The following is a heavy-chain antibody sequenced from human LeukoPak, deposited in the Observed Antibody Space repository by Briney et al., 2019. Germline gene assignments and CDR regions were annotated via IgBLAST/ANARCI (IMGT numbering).Heavy chain of an antibody. CDR2: INHSVST. CDR3: ARGGTGLRYFDWFLDAFDI. D-gene: IGHD3-9*01. CDR1: GGSFSGYY. Sequence: SETLSLTCAVYGGSFSGYYWSWIRQPPGKGLEWIGEINHSVSTNYNQSLKSRVTISVDTSKNQFSLKLSSVTAADTAVYYCARGGTGLRYFDWFLDAFDIWGQGTMVTVSS. V-gene: IGHV4-34*01. J-gene: IGHJ3*02.